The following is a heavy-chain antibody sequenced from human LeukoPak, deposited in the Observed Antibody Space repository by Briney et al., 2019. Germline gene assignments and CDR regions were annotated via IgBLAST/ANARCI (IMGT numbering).Heavy chain of an antibody. J-gene: IGHJ3*01. D-gene: IGHD5-24*01. CDR1: GFSFRRYA. V-gene: IGHV3-23*01. Sequence: PGGSLRLSCAASGFSFRRYAMNWVRQAPGRGLEWVAVISGPGPSTVYADSVKGRFTISRDNSKNTLFLQLDSLRVEDTAIYYCAKEEMPHAFHLWGQGTMVTVSS. CDR2: ISGPGPST. CDR3: AKEEMPHAFHL.